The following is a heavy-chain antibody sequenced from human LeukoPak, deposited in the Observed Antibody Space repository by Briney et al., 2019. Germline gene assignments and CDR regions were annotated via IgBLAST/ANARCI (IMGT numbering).Heavy chain of an antibody. V-gene: IGHV1-2*02. CDR3: ARGGGYDFWTGYSNYFYY. D-gene: IGHD3-3*01. CDR1: GSTFTVYY. J-gene: IGHJ4*02. Sequence: GASVKVSCKAAGSTFTVYYMHWVRQAPGQGLEWMGWINPNSGGTNYAQKFQGRVTMTRDTSISTAYIELSRLRSDDTAVYYCARGGGYDFWTGYSNYFYYSSQGTLVTVSS. CDR2: INPNSGGT.